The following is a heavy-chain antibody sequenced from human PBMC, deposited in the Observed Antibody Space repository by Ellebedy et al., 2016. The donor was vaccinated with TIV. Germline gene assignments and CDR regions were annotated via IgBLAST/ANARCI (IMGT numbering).Heavy chain of an antibody. CDR2: ISGSGGST. J-gene: IGHJ4*02. V-gene: IGHV3-23*01. CDR1: GFTFSSYA. CDR3: AKTGGRWDSYYFDY. D-gene: IGHD1-1*01. Sequence: GESLKISXAASGFTFSSYAMSWVRQAPGKGLEWVSAISGSGGSTYYADSVKGRFTISRDNSKNTLYLQMNSLRAEDTAVYYCAKTGGRWDSYYFDYWGQGTLVTVSS.